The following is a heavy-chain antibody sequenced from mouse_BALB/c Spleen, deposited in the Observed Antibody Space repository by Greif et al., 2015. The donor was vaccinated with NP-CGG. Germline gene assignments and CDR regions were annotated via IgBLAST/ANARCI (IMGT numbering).Heavy chain of an antibody. CDR2: IDPSDSET. J-gene: IGHJ2*01. CDR1: GYTFTSYW. Sequence: QVQLQQSGAELVKPGAPVKLSCKASGYTFTSYWMNWVKQRPGRGLEWIGRIDPSDSETHYNQKFKDKATLTVDKSSSTAYIQLSSLTSEDSAVYYCARTGFDYCGQGTTLTVSS. CDR3: ARTGFDY. V-gene: IGHV1-69*02.